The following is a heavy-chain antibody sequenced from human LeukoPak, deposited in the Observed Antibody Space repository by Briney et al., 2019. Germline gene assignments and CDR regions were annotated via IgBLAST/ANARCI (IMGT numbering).Heavy chain of an antibody. J-gene: IGHJ4*02. D-gene: IGHD4/OR15-4a*01. CDR1: GDSISTYY. Sequence: PSETLSLTCIVSGDSISTYYWTWLRQPPGKGLEWIGYIYYSGSTKYNPFLKSRVTMLVDTSNNQFSLRLNSVTAADTAVYYCARGTMAGLDYWGQGTLVTVSS. V-gene: IGHV4-59*01. CDR3: ARGTMAGLDY. CDR2: IYYSGST.